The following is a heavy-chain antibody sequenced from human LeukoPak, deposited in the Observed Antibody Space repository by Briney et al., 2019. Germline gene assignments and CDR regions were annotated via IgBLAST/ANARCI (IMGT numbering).Heavy chain of an antibody. CDR2: ISSSSSYI. CDR3: ARITMVRDMDV. V-gene: IGHV3-21*01. D-gene: IGHD3-10*01. J-gene: IGHJ6*03. Sequence: PGGSLRLSCAASGFTFSSYGMNWVRQAPGKGLEWVSSISSSSSYIYYADSVKGRFTISRDNAKNSLYPQMNSLRAEDTAVYYCARITMVRDMDVWGKGTTVTVSS. CDR1: GFTFSSYG.